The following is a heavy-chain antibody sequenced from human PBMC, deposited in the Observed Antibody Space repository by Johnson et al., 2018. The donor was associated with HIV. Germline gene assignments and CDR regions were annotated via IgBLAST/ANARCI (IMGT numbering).Heavy chain of an antibody. J-gene: IGHJ3*02. CDR1: GFTFDDYA. CDR2: ISWNSGSI. CDR3: TRDGLDAFDM. Sequence: VQLVESGGGLVQPGRSLRLSCAASGFTFDDYAMHWVRQAPGKGLEWVSGISWNSGSIGYADSVKGRFTISRDNAKNSLYLQMNSLRVEDTALYYCTRDGLDAFDMWGQGTMVTVSS. V-gene: IGHV3-9*01.